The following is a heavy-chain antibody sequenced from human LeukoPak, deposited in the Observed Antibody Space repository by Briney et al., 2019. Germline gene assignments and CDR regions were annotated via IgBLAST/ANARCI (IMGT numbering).Heavy chain of an antibody. CDR2: MNHDGSEK. V-gene: IGHV3-7*03. Sequence: GGSLRLSCAASGFTFSSYWMNWVRQAPGKGLEWVANMNHDGSEKYQIDSVKGRFTVSRDNAKNSLYLQMNSLRTDDMALYYCAKGAARRRFYYYMDVWGKGTTVTVSS. CDR1: GFTFSSYW. J-gene: IGHJ6*03. D-gene: IGHD6-6*01. CDR3: AKGAARRRFYYYMDV.